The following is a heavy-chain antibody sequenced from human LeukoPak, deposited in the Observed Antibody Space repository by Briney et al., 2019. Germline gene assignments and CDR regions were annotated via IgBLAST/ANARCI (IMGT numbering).Heavy chain of an antibody. CDR2: IHHSGST. J-gene: IGHJ3*02. V-gene: IGHV4-38-2*02. CDR3: AMSIVVVPAGAFDI. CDR1: GYSISSGYF. D-gene: IGHD2-2*01. Sequence: SETLSLTCSVSGYSISSGYFWGWIRQPPGKGLEWIGSIHHSGSTFYNPSLKSRVTMSLDTSKNQFSLKLSSVTAADTAVYYCAMSIVVVPAGAFDIWGQGTMVTVSS.